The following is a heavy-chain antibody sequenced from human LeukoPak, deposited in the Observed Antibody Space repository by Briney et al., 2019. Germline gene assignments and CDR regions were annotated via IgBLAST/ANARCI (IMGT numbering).Heavy chain of an antibody. Sequence: ASVKVSCKASGYTFTSYYMHWVRQAPGQGLEWMGIINPSGGSTSYAQKFQGRVTMTRDTSTSTVYMELSSLRSEDTAEYYCARDVIGYDNHQTHFDYWGQGTLVTVSS. J-gene: IGHJ4*02. CDR3: ARDVIGYDNHQTHFDY. D-gene: IGHD5-12*01. CDR2: INPSGGST. CDR1: GYTFTSYY. V-gene: IGHV1-46*01.